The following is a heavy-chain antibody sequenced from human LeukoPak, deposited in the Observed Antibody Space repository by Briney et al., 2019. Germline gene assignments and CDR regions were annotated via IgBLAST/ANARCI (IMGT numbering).Heavy chain of an antibody. D-gene: IGHD2-15*01. CDR1: GFTFSSYG. J-gene: IGHJ4*02. CDR2: ISGSGGST. Sequence: PGGSLRLSCAASGFTFSSYGMSWVRQAPGKGLEWVSAISGSGGSTYYADSVKGRFTISRDNSKNTLYLQMNSLRAEDTAVYYCAKDLGGYCSGGSCYSFDYWGQGTLVTVSS. V-gene: IGHV3-23*01. CDR3: AKDLGGYCSGGSCYSFDY.